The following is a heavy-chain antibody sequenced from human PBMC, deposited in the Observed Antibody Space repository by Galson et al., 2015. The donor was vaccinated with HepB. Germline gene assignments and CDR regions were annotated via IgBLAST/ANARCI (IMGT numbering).Heavy chain of an antibody. V-gene: IGHV3-23*01. CDR2: ISGSGGST. Sequence: SLRLSCAASGFTFSSYAMSWVRQAPGKGLEWVSAISGSGGSTYYADSVKGRFTISRDNSKNTLYLQMNSLRAEDTAVYYCAKFSSGWFISYYFDYWGQGTLVTVSS. D-gene: IGHD6-19*01. CDR1: GFTFSSYA. CDR3: AKFSSGWFISYYFDY. J-gene: IGHJ4*02.